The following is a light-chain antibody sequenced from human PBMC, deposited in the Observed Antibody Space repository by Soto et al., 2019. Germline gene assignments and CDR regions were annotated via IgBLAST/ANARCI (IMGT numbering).Light chain of an antibody. CDR1: QSVLYSSSNKNY. CDR3: QQYCSSPWT. J-gene: IGKJ1*01. Sequence: DIVMTQSPDSLAVSLGERATINCRSSQSVLYSSSNKNYLAWYQQKPGQPPKLVIYWASTRDSGVPDRFSGSGSGTDFTLTISRLHAEDVAVYYCQQYCSSPWTFGQGTKAEIK. CDR2: WAS. V-gene: IGKV4-1*01.